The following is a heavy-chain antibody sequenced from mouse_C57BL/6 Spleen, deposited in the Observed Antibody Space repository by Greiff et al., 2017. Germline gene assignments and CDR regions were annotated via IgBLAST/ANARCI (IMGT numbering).Heavy chain of an antibody. J-gene: IGHJ2*01. D-gene: IGHD3-2*02. CDR1: GYTFTDYY. CDR2: INPNNGGT. CDR3: ARELRLRY. Sequence: VQLQQSGPELVKPGASVKISCKASGYTFTDYYMNWVKQSHGKSLEWIGDINPNNGGTSYNQKFKGKATLTVDKSSSTAYMELRSLTSEDSAVYYCARELRLRYWGQGTTLTVSS. V-gene: IGHV1-26*01.